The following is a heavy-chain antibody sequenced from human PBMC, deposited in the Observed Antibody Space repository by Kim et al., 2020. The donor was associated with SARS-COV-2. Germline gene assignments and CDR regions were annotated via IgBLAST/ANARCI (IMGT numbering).Heavy chain of an antibody. V-gene: IGHV3-30*18. D-gene: IGHD3-22*01. CDR2: ISYDGSNK. CDR1: GFTFSSYG. Sequence: GGSLRLSCAASGFTFSSYGMHWVRQAPGKGLEWVAVISYDGSNKYYADSVKGRFTISRDNSKNTLYLQMNSLRAEDTAVYYCAKDLFTTYYYYYGMDVWGQGTTVTVS. CDR3: AKDLFTTYYYYYGMDV. J-gene: IGHJ6*02.